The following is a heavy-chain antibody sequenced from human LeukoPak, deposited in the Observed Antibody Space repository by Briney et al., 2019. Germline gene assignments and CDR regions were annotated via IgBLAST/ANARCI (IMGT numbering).Heavy chain of an antibody. J-gene: IGHJ3*02. V-gene: IGHV4-59*01. D-gene: IGHD3-9*01. CDR3: ARAHYDILTGYYHDAFDI. Sequence: PSETLSLTCTVSGGSINSYFWSWIRQPPGQGLEWIGYIHNGGSPNYNPALKSRAIISVDTSKNQFSLKLSSVTAADTAVYYCARAHYDILTGYYHDAFDIWGQGTMVTVSS. CDR2: IHNGGSP. CDR1: GGSINSYF.